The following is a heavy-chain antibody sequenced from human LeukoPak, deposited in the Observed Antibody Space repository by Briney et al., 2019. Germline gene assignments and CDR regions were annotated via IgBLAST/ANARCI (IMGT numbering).Heavy chain of an antibody. Sequence: PSETLSLTCAVYGGSFSGYYWSWIRQPPGKGLEWIGEINHSGSTNYNPSLKSRVTISVDTSKNQFSLKLSSVTAADTAVYYCARGVSSGWYEYWGQGTLVTVSS. V-gene: IGHV4-34*01. CDR3: ARGVSSGWYEY. J-gene: IGHJ4*02. D-gene: IGHD6-19*01. CDR1: GGSFSGYY. CDR2: INHSGST.